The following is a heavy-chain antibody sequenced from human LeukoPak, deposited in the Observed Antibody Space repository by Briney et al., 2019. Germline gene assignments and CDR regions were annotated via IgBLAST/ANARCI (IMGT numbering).Heavy chain of an antibody. D-gene: IGHD3-9*01. CDR2: INPNHGDT. J-gene: IGHJ4*02. CDR1: GYTFTGYY. CDR3: ARSPHILTGENFDY. Sequence: ASVKVSCKASGYTFTGYYMHWARQAPGQGLEWMGWINPNHGDTNYAQKFQDRVSMTRDTSISTAYMHLSRLRSADTAVYYCARSPHILTGENFDYWGQGTLLTVSS. V-gene: IGHV1-2*02.